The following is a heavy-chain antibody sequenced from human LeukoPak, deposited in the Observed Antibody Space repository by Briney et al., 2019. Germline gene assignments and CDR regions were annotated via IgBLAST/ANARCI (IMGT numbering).Heavy chain of an antibody. Sequence: GGSLRPSCAASGFTFSSYAMSWVRQAPGKGLEWVSAISGSGGSTYYADSVKGRFTISRDNSKNTLYLQMNSLRAEDTAVYYCAKDLAYYYGSGEDYFDYWGQGTLVTVSS. CDR2: ISGSGGST. J-gene: IGHJ4*02. CDR3: AKDLAYYYGSGEDYFDY. CDR1: GFTFSSYA. V-gene: IGHV3-23*01. D-gene: IGHD3-10*01.